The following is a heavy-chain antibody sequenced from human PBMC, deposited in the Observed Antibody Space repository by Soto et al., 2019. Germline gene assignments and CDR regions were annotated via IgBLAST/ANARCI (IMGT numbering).Heavy chain of an antibody. J-gene: IGHJ3*02. D-gene: IGHD2-15*01. V-gene: IGHV3-30*03. CDR1: GFTFSSYG. CDR2: ISYDGSNK. Sequence: PGGSLRLSCAASGFTFSSYGMHWVRQAPGKGLEWVAVISYDGSNKYYADSVKGRFTISRDNSKNTLYLQMNSLRAEDTAVYYCARYCSGGSCFSAFDIWGQGTMVTVSS. CDR3: ARYCSGGSCFSAFDI.